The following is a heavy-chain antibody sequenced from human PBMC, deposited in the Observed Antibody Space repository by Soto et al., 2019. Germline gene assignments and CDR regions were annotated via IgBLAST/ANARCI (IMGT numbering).Heavy chain of an antibody. CDR3: ARTIVVVPAAIHAYYYGMDV. D-gene: IGHD2-2*02. CDR1: GYTFTGYY. CDR2: MNPNSGNT. Sequence: ASVKVSCKASGYTFTGYYMHWVRQATGQGLEWMGWMNPNSGNTGYAQKFQGRVTMTRNTSISTAYMELSNLRSEDTAVYYCARTIVVVPAAIHAYYYGMDVWGQGTTVTVSS. J-gene: IGHJ6*02. V-gene: IGHV1-8*02.